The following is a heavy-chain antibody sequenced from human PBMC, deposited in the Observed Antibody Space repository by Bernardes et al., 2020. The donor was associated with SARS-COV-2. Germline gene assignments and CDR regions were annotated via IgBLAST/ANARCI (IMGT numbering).Heavy chain of an antibody. D-gene: IGHD3-10*01. CDR2: IYYSGST. Sequence: SETLSLTCTVSGGSISSHYWSWIRQPPGQGLEWIGYIYYSGSTNYNPSLKSRVTISVDTSKNQFSLKLSSVTAADTAVYYCARDLLSPYYFDYWGQGTLVTVSS. CDR3: ARDLLSPYYFDY. J-gene: IGHJ4*02. V-gene: IGHV4-59*11. CDR1: GGSISSHY.